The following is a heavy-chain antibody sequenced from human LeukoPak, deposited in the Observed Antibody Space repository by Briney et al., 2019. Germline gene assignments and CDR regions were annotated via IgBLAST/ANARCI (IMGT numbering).Heavy chain of an antibody. D-gene: IGHD2-2*01. CDR3: ARGVRLSSSSCYDP. CDR2: ISSNGGST. Sequence: ETLSLTCIVSGGSITGYYWNWLRQPPGKGLEYVSAISSNGGSTYYANSVKGRFTISRDNSKNTLYLQMGSLRAEDMAVYYCARGVRLSSSSCYDPWGQGTLVTVSS. J-gene: IGHJ5*02. CDR1: GGSITGYY. V-gene: IGHV3-64*01.